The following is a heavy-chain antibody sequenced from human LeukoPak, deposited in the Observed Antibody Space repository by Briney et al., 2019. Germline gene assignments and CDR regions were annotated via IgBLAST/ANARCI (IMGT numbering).Heavy chain of an antibody. CDR2: INTAGSST. J-gene: IGHJ4*02. D-gene: IGHD2-15*01. V-gene: IGHV3-74*01. Sequence: PGGSLRLSCAASGFTFSRYWMHWVRQAPGKGLVWVSRINTAGSSTSYADSVKGRFTISRDTAKNTLYLQMNSLRAEDTAVYYCASRDQSCSGDTCYPIDYWGQGTLVTVSS. CDR1: GFTFSRYW. CDR3: ASRDQSCSGDTCYPIDY.